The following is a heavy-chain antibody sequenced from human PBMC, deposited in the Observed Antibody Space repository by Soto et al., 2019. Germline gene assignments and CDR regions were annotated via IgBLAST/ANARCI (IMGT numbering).Heavy chain of an antibody. CDR2: IYYSGST. Sequence: SETLSLTCTVSGGSIGSGGYYWGWIRQHPGKGLEWIGYIYYSGSTYYNPSLKSRVTISVDTSKNQFSLKLSSVTAADTAVYYCASDVLRYFDWPLYFYYCGQGTLVIVSS. J-gene: IGHJ4*02. D-gene: IGHD3-9*01. CDR1: GGSIGSGGYY. CDR3: ASDVLRYFDWPLYFYY. V-gene: IGHV4-31*03.